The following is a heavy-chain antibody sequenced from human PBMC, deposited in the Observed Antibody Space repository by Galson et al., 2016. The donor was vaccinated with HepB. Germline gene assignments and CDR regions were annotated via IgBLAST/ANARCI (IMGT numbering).Heavy chain of an antibody. J-gene: IGHJ3*02. D-gene: IGHD3-22*01. V-gene: IGHV3-30*03. CDR3: ASLRSGSYAFDI. Sequence: SLRISCAASGFTFSGYAMHWVRQAPGKGLEWVAVISYDGSNKYYADSVKGRFTISRDNSKNTLYLQMNSLRAEDTAVYYCASLRSGSYAFDIWGQGTMVTVSS. CDR1: GFTFSGYA. CDR2: ISYDGSNK.